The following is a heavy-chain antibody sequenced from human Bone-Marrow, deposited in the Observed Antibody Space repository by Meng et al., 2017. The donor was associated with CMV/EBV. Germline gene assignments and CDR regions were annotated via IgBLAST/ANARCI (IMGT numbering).Heavy chain of an antibody. V-gene: IGHV1-8*03. J-gene: IGHJ5*02. CDR2: MNPNSGNT. CDR3: ARGLPLRYCSGCSCPEVWFDP. Sequence: ASVKVSCKASGYTFTSYDINWVRQATGQGLEWMGWMNPNSGNTGYAQKFQGRVTITRNTSISTAYMALSSLRSEDTAVEYCARGLPLRYCSGCSCPEVWFDPWGQGTLVTVSS. D-gene: IGHD2-15*01. CDR1: GYTFTSYD.